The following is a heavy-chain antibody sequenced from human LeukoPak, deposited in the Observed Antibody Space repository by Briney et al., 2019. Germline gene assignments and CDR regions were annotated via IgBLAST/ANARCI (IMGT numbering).Heavy chain of an antibody. D-gene: IGHD3-3*01. Sequence: LETPSLTCTVSGGSIRSSSYYWGWIRQPPGKGLEWIGSIYFSGSTYYNASLKSRGTISVDTSKNQFSLKLNSVTAADTAVYFCARGYYPFPDYWGQGTLVTVSS. CDR1: GGSIRSSSYY. J-gene: IGHJ4*02. CDR2: IYFSGST. CDR3: ARGYYPFPDY. V-gene: IGHV4-39*01.